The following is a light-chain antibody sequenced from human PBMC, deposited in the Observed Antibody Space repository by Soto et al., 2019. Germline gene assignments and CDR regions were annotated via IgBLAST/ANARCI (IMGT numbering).Light chain of an antibody. J-gene: IGLJ1*01. CDR3: AAWDDSLSGSYV. CDR1: SSNIGNNY. V-gene: IGLV1-47*01. CDR2: RND. Sequence: QSVLTQPPSASGTPGQRVSVSCSGSSSNIGNNYVFWYQHLPGTAPKLLIYRNDQRPSGVSARFFGSKSGTSASLAISGLRSEDEADYYAAAWDDSLSGSYVFGPGTKLTVL.